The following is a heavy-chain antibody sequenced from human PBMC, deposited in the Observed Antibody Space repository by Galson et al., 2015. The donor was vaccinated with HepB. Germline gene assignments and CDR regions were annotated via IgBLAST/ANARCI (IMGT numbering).Heavy chain of an antibody. CDR1: GFTFSSYG. Sequence: SLRLSCAASGFTFSSYGMHWVRQAPGKGLEWVAVISYDGSNKYYADSVKGRFTVSRDNSKNTLYLQMNSLRAEDTAVYYCAKDPRTHCSGGSCYPRYYGMDVWGQGTTVTVSS. CDR2: ISYDGSNK. CDR3: AKDPRTHCSGGSCYPRYYGMDV. V-gene: IGHV3-30*18. J-gene: IGHJ6*02. D-gene: IGHD2-15*01.